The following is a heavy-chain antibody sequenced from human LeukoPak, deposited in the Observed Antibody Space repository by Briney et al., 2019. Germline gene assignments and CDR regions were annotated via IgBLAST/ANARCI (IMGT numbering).Heavy chain of an antibody. Sequence: PGRSLRLSCAASGFTFSSYAMHWVRQAPGRGLEWLSYIDRAGTSIYYADSVKGRFTISRDNSKNTLYLQMNSLRAEDTAVYYCARDHYYDILTGVDYWGQGTLVTVSS. J-gene: IGHJ4*02. CDR2: IDRAGTSI. CDR3: ARDHYYDILTGVDY. CDR1: GFTFSSYA. D-gene: IGHD3-9*01. V-gene: IGHV3-48*01.